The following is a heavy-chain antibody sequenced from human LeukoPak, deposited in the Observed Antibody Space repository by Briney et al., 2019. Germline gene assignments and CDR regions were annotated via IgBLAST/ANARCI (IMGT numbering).Heavy chain of an antibody. V-gene: IGHV3-23*01. D-gene: IGHD6-6*01. CDR3: AKGGIAAHQASYHYYYGMDV. CDR1: GFTFSSYA. Sequence: GGSLRLSCAASGFTFSSYAMSWVRQAPGKGLEWVSAISGSGGSTYYADSVKGRFTISRDNSKNTLYLQMNSLRAEDTAVYYCAKGGIAAHQASYHYYYGMDVWGQGTTVTVSS. J-gene: IGHJ6*02. CDR2: ISGSGGST.